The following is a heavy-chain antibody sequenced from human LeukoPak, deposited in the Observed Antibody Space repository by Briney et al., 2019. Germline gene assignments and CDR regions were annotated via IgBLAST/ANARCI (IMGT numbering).Heavy chain of an antibody. V-gene: IGHV3-30*02. CDR1: GFTFSSNG. J-gene: IGHJ4*02. Sequence: PGGSLRLSCVASGFTFSSNGMHWVRQVPGKGLGWVAFIRYDGSNKYYGDSVKGRFTISRDNSKNTLYLQMNSLKVEDTAVYYCAKASSGNVDLDSWGQGTLVTVSS. D-gene: IGHD1-26*01. CDR3: AKASSGNVDLDS. CDR2: IRYDGSNK.